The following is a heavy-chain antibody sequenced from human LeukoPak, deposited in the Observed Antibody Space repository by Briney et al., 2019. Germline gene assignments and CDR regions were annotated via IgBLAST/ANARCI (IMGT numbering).Heavy chain of an antibody. CDR2: IYYSGST. Sequence: PSQTLSLTCAVSGGSISSGGYSWSWIRQPPGKGLEWIGYIYYSGSTYYNPSLKSRVTISVDTSKNQFSLKLSSVTAADTAVYYCARAHPDCSSTSCYNPYFDYWGQGTLVTVSS. CDR1: GGSISSGGYS. D-gene: IGHD2-2*01. CDR3: ARAHPDCSSTSCYNPYFDY. V-gene: IGHV4-31*11. J-gene: IGHJ4*02.